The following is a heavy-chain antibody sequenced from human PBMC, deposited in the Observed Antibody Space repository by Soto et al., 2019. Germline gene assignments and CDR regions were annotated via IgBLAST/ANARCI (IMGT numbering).Heavy chain of an antibody. CDR3: ARDVVAAAQHQWFAP. V-gene: IGHV4-31*03. D-gene: IGHD6-13*01. Sequence: SETLSLTCTVSGGSISSGGYYWSWIRQHPGKGLEWIGYIYYSGSTYYNPPLKSRVTISVDTSKNQFSLKLSSVTAADTAVYYCARDVVAAAQHQWFAPGGQGTLVTVSX. CDR2: IYYSGST. CDR1: GGSISSGGYY. J-gene: IGHJ5*02.